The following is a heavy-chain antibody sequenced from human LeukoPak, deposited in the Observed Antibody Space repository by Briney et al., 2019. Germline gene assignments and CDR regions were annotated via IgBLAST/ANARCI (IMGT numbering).Heavy chain of an antibody. CDR1: GFTFSSYS. Sequence: PGGSLRLSCAASGFTFSSYSMNWVRQAPGKGLEWVSSISSSSSYIYYADSVKGRFTISRDNAKNSLYLQMSSLRAEDTAVYYCARDLEGYSSSFDYWGQGTLVTVSS. V-gene: IGHV3-21*01. CDR3: ARDLEGYSSSFDY. J-gene: IGHJ4*02. D-gene: IGHD6-13*01. CDR2: ISSSSSYI.